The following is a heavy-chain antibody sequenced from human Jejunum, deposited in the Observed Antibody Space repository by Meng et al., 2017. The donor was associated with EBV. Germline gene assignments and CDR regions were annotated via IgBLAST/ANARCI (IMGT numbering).Heavy chain of an antibody. J-gene: IGHJ5*02. V-gene: IGHV4-34*01. CDR1: GGSFTDYS. Sequence: VHLQPWGEGLLGPSGTLSLPCAVYGGSFTDYSWGWIRQPPGKGPQWIGEIDQYGRANNNPSLKSRLTMSVDTSKNQFSLKLNSVTAADTAVYYCARLRVDPFDNWFDPWGQGILVTVSS. CDR3: ARLRVDPFDNWFDP. CDR2: IDQYGRA. D-gene: IGHD5-12*01.